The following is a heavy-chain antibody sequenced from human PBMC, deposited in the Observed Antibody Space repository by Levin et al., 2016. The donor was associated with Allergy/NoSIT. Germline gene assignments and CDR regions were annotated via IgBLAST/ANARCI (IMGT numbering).Heavy chain of an antibody. CDR3: ARAATITTYFFWFDP. Sequence: WIRQPPGKGLEWVANIKQDGSEKYYVDSVKGRFTISRDNAKNSLYLQMDTLRAEDTAVYYCARAATITTYFFWFDPWGQGTLVTVSS. J-gene: IGHJ5*02. D-gene: IGHD4-11*01. V-gene: IGHV3-7*03. CDR2: IKQDGSEK.